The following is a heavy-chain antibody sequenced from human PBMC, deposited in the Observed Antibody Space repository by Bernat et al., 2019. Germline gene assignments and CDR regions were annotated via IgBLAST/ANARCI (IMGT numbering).Heavy chain of an antibody. CDR3: ARARRYVDGGGAS. V-gene: IGHV3-20*04. J-gene: IGHJ5*02. Sequence: EVQLVESGGGVVRPGGSLRLSCAASGFTFDDYAMNWVRQAPGKGLEWVSGINWNGGNTDYADSVKGRFTISRDNAKNSLYLQMNSLRAEDTAWYYCARARRYVDGGGASWGQGTLVTVSS. CDR2: INWNGGNT. CDR1: GFTFDDYA. D-gene: IGHD3-9*01.